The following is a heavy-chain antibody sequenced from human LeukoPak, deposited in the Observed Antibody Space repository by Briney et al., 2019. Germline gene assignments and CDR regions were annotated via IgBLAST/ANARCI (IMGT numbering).Heavy chain of an antibody. V-gene: IGHV3-23*01. CDR1: GFTFSRYG. D-gene: IGHD2-2*01. CDR2: VSGSGIT. Sequence: GGSLRLSCAASGFTFSRYGMTWVRQAPGKGLEWVSSVSGSGITYYADSVKGRFTISRDNSKNTLYLQMNSLRAEDTAVYYCAKEGPSNIVVVPASGYFQHWGQGTLVTVSS. J-gene: IGHJ1*01. CDR3: AKEGPSNIVVVPASGYFQH.